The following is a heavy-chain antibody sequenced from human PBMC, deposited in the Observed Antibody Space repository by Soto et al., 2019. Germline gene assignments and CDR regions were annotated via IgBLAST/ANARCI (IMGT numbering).Heavy chain of an antibody. CDR1: GGTFSSYS. CDR2: NIPILGTA. D-gene: IGHD1-26*01. V-gene: IGHV1-69*13. Sequence: SVKVSCKGSGGTFSSYSISWVLQAPGQGLEWMGGNIPILGTANYAQKFQGRVTITADESTSTAYMELSSLRSEDTAVYYCASSPRGGQRWDFDYWGQGTLVTVSS. J-gene: IGHJ4*02. CDR3: ASSPRGGQRWDFDY.